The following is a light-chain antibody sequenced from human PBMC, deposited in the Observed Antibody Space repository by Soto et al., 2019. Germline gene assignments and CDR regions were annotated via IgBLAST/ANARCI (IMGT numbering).Light chain of an antibody. CDR3: QQYCSSPYT. Sequence: EIGLTQSPGTLSLSPGERATLSCRASQSLSSSYLAWYQQKPGQAPRLLIYGASSRATGIPDRFSGSGSGSDFTLTISRLEPEDFAVYYCQQYCSSPYTFGQGTKLEIK. CDR1: QSLSSSY. CDR2: GAS. V-gene: IGKV3-20*01. J-gene: IGKJ2*01.